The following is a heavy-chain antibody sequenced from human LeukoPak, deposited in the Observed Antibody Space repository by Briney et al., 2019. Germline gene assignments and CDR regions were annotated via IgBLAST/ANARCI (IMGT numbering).Heavy chain of an antibody. CDR1: GYTFTSYD. CDR3: ARGYCSSTSCLPICYYGMDV. J-gene: IGHJ6*02. Sequence: ASVKISCKTSGYTFTSYDINWVRQATGQGLEWMGWMNPNSGNTGYAQKFQGRVTMTRNTSISTAYMELSSLRSEDTAVYYCARGYCSSTSCLPICYYGMDVWGQGTTVTVSS. V-gene: IGHV1-8*01. CDR2: MNPNSGNT. D-gene: IGHD2-2*01.